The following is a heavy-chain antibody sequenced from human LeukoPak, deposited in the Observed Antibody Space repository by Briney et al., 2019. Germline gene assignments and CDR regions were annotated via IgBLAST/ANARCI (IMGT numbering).Heavy chain of an antibody. D-gene: IGHD6-13*01. CDR3: AGDQFAAAADLYYYYGMDV. CDR2: IIPILGIA. J-gene: IGHJ6*02. CDR1: GGTFSSYA. V-gene: IGHV1-69*04. Sequence: SVKVSCKASGGTFSSYAISWVRQAPGQGLEWMGRIIPILGIANYAQKFQGRVTITADKSTSTAYMELSSLRSEDTAVYYCAGDQFAAAADLYYYYGMDVWGQGTTVTVSS.